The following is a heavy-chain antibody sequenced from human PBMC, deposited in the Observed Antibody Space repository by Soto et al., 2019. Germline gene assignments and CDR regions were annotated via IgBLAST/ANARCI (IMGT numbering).Heavy chain of an antibody. V-gene: IGHV3-21*01. D-gene: IGHD3-22*01. CDR1: GFTFSDYA. J-gene: IGHJ4*02. CDR3: ARTPYYDSSGYYEDY. Sequence: PGGSLRLSCVDSGFTFSDYAMNWVRQAPGKGLEWVSSISSQSTYTYYADSVKGRFTISRDNAKNSLFLQMNSLRAEDTAVYYCARTPYYDSSGYYEDYWGQGTLVTVSS. CDR2: ISSQSTYT.